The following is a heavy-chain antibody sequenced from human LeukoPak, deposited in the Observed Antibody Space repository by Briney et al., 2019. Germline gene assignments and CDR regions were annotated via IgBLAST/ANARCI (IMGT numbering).Heavy chain of an antibody. CDR3: ARDYYYDSSGYYAPLDY. CDR2: IYSGGST. Sequence: GGSLRLSCAASGLTVSSNYMSWVRQAPGKGLEWVSVIYSGGSTYYADSVKGRFTISRDNSKNTLYLQMNSLRAEDTAVYYCARDYYYDSSGYYAPLDYWGQGTLVTVSS. D-gene: IGHD3-22*01. J-gene: IGHJ4*02. CDR1: GLTVSSNY. V-gene: IGHV3-66*01.